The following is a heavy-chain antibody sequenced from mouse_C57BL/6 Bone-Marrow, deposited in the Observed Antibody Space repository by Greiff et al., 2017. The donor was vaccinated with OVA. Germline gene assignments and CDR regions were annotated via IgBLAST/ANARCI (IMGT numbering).Heavy chain of an antibody. CDR1: GYTFTSYW. CDR3: SLDGYLGWFAY. D-gene: IGHD2-3*01. Sequence: QVQLQQPGAELVMPGASVKLSCKASGYTFTSYWMHWVKQRPGQGLEWIGEIDPSDSYTNYNQKFKGKSTLTVDKSSSTAYMQLSSLTSEDSAVYYFSLDGYLGWFAYWGQGTLVTVSA. V-gene: IGHV1-69*01. CDR2: IDPSDSYT. J-gene: IGHJ3*01.